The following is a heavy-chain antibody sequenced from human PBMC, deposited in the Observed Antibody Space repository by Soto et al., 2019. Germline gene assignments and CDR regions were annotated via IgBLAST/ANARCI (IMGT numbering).Heavy chain of an antibody. Sequence: ASVKVSCKASGYTFTNYYVQWVRQAPGQGLEWMGVIHPDGGHTAYSQKFQDRVTMTRDTFTSTIYMELSSLRSEDTAVYYCARGDNDYWGQGTLVTVSS. CDR2: IHPDGGHT. CDR1: GYTFTNYY. CDR3: ARGDNDY. V-gene: IGHV1-46*01. J-gene: IGHJ4*02.